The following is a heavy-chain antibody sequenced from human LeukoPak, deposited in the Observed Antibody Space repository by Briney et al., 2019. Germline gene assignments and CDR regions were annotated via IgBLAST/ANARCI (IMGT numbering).Heavy chain of an antibody. CDR2: INPSGGST. Sequence: GASVKVSCKASGYTFTSYYMHWVRQAPGQGLEWMGIINPSGGSTSYAQKFQGRVTMTRDMSTSTVYMELSSLRSDDTAVYYCARVGIQLWLGGDNWFDPWGQGTLVTVSS. J-gene: IGHJ5*02. D-gene: IGHD5-18*01. CDR1: GYTFTSYY. V-gene: IGHV1-46*01. CDR3: ARVGIQLWLGGDNWFDP.